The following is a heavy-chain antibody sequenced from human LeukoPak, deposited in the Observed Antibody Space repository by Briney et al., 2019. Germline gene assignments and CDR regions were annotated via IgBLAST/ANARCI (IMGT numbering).Heavy chain of an antibody. CDR2: INHSGST. J-gene: IGHJ4*02. V-gene: IGHV4-34*01. CDR3: ARTYDRSGYYYAFDY. Sequence: SETLSLTCAVYGGSFSGYYWSWIRQPPGKGLEWIGEINHSGSTNYNPSLKSRVTISVDTSKNQFSLKLSSVTAADTAVYYCARTYDRSGYYYAFDYWGQGTLVTVSS. CDR1: GGSFSGYY. D-gene: IGHD3-22*01.